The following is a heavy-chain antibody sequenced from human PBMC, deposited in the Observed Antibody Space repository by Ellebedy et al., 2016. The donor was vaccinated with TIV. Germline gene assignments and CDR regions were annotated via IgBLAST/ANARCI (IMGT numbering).Heavy chain of an antibody. V-gene: IGHV3-30*02. CDR2: IRYEGSDK. J-gene: IGHJ5*02. CDR1: GFTFHSYG. Sequence: GGSLRLSCAASGFTFHSYGMHWVRPAPGKGLEWVAFIRYEGSDKYYADPVKGRFTVTRDNSKNTLTLQMNSLRLEATAVYYCAKVLFAFGEFEAPFDPWGQGTLVIVSS. CDR3: AKVLFAFGEFEAPFDP. D-gene: IGHD3-10*01.